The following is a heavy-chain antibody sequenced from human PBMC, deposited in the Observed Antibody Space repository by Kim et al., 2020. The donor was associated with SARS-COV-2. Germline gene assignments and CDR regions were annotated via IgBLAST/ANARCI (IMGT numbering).Heavy chain of an antibody. D-gene: IGHD2-15*01. CDR2: ISYDGSNK. Sequence: GGSLRLSCAASGFTFSSYAMHWVRQAPGKGLEWVAVISYDGSNKYYADSVKGRFTISRDNSKNTLYLQMNSLRAEDTAVYYCARDPWYDGYGMDVWGQGTTVTVSS. CDR3: ARDPWYDGYGMDV. V-gene: IGHV3-30-3*01. J-gene: IGHJ6*02. CDR1: GFTFSSYA.